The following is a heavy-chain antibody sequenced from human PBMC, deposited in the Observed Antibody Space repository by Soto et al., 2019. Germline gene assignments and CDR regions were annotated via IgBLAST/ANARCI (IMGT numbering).Heavy chain of an antibody. CDR1: VYSFTNYW. V-gene: IGHV5-51*01. D-gene: IGHD5-12*01. CDR2: IYPGDSDT. J-gene: IGHJ4*02. Sequence: GESLKISCKGSVYSFTNYWIGWVRQMSGKGLEWIGIIYPGDSDTRYSPSFQGQVTISADKSISTAYLQWSSLKASDTAMYYCARQRIDGYTIDYWGQGTLVTVSS. CDR3: ARQRIDGYTIDY.